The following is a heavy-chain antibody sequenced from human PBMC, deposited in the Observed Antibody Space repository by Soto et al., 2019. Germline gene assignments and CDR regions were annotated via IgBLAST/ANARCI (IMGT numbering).Heavy chain of an antibody. CDR1: GIIFSNRN. Sequence: EVHLVESGGGLVQPGGSLRLSCTASGIIFSNRNMNWVRLVPGKGLEWIANINSAKDLIRYVDSVRGRFTISRDNVRKSLYLEMNSLRDEDTAIYYCTTGRFYADYWGQGTLVTVSS. V-gene: IGHV3-48*02. CDR2: INSAKDLI. J-gene: IGHJ4*02. CDR3: TTGRFYADY. D-gene: IGHD3-16*01.